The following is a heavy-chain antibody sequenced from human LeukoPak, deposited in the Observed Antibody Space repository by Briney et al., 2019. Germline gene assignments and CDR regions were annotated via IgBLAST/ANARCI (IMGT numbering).Heavy chain of an antibody. Sequence: GGSLRLSCAASGFTFSNFAVTWVCQAPAKGREWVSSIVGSSSTYYTDSLKGRSTISRDNGKNSLYQQMNSLRAEDTAVYYCARIGAGSSRDYWGEGTLVTVSS. CDR3: ARIGAGSSRDY. J-gene: IGHJ4*02. CDR2: IVGSSST. D-gene: IGHD6-13*01. V-gene: IGHV3-21*01. CDR1: GFTFSNFA.